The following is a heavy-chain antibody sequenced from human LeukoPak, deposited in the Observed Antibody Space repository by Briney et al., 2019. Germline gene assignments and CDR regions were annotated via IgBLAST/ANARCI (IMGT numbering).Heavy chain of an antibody. CDR2: INHSGST. Sequence: SETLSLTCTVSGGSISSSTYYWSWIRQPPGKGLEWIGEINHSGSTNYNPSLKSRVTISVDTSKNQFSLKLSSVTAADTAVYYCARGVPDYYDSSGYYPKFDYWGQGTLVTVSS. V-gene: IGHV4-39*07. D-gene: IGHD3-22*01. J-gene: IGHJ4*02. CDR1: GGSISSSTYY. CDR3: ARGVPDYYDSSGYYPKFDY.